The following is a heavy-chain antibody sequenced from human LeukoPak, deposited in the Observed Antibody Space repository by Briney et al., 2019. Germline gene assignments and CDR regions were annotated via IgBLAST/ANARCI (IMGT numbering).Heavy chain of an antibody. J-gene: IGHJ5*02. CDR3: ARAMRITIFKGGFDP. CDR2: VYYSGSA. D-gene: IGHD3-3*01. CDR1: GGSISSSNYY. V-gene: IGHV4-39*07. Sequence: PSETLSLTCHVSGGSISSSNYYWGWIRQPPGKGLEWIGNVYYSGSASFNPSLKSRVTISVDTSKNQFSLKLSSVTAADTAVYYSARAMRITIFKGGFDPWGQGALVTVSS.